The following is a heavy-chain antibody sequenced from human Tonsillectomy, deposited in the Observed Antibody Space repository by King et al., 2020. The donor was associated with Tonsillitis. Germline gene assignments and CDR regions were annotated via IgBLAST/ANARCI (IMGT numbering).Heavy chain of an antibody. J-gene: IGHJ5*02. V-gene: IGHV4-61*01. D-gene: IGHD3-9*01. CDR1: GGSVSSGSYY. CDR3: ARVYYDILTGYSPQGWLDP. Sequence: VQLQESDPGLVKPSETLSLTCTVSGGSVSSGSYYWSWIRQPPGKGLEWIGYIYYSGSTNYNPSLKSRVTISLDTSKNQFSLKLSSVTAADTAVYYCARVYYDILTGYSPQGWLDPWGQGTLVTVSS. CDR2: IYYSGST.